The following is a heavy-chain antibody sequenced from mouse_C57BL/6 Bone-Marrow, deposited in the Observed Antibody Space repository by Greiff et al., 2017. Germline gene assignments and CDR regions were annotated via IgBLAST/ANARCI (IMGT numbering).Heavy chain of an antibody. V-gene: IGHV1-74*01. D-gene: IGHD2-4*01. J-gene: IGHJ1*03. CDR3: AMLDYAKGSWYLDV. Sequence: QVQLQQPGAELVKPGASVKVSCKASGYTFTSYWMPWVKQRPGQGLEWIGSIHPSDSDTNYNQKFKGKATLTVDKSSSTAYMQLSSLTSEDSAVYCSAMLDYAKGSWYLDVWGTGTTVTVSS. CDR1: GYTFTSYW. CDR2: IHPSDSDT.